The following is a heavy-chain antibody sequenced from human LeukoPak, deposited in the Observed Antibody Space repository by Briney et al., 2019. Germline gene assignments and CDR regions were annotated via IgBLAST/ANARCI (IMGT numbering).Heavy chain of an antibody. CDR3: AKDEATSGGGLAS. CDR1: GFTVSGTH. V-gene: IGHV3-53*01. Sequence: GGSLRLSCAASGFTVSGTHMSWVRQAPGKGLEWVAAMYTGGTTYYADSATGQFTISRDNSKNTLYLHMNSLRAEDTAVYYCAKDEATSGGGLASWGQGTLVSVSS. J-gene: IGHJ4*02. D-gene: IGHD3-16*01. CDR2: MYTGGTT.